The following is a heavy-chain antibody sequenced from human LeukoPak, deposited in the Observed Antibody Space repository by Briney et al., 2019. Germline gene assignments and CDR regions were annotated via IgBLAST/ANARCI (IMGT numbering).Heavy chain of an antibody. CDR1: GFTFGDYP. Sequence: LRLPGPTSGFTFGDYPMTWVRKAPGKGQKGVGFIRSKGHGGTTEYAASVKGRFTISRDDSRSIAYLQMNSLKTEDTAVYYCTRSAAAGYFFDYWGQGTLVTVSS. V-gene: IGHV3-49*02. D-gene: IGHD6-13*01. CDR3: TRSAAAGYFFDY. CDR2: IRSKGHGGTT. J-gene: IGHJ4*02.